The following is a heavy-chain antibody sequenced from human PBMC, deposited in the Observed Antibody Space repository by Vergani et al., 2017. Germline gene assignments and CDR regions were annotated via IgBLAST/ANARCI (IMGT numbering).Heavy chain of an antibody. J-gene: IGHJ6*02. D-gene: IGHD2-8*01. CDR3: ARDIVLMVYAIFPGMDV. V-gene: IGHV3-23*04. CDR1: GFTFSSYA. CDR2: ISGSGGST. Sequence: EVQLVESGGGLVKPGGSLRLSCAASGFTFSSYAMSWVRQAPGKGLEWVSAISGSGGSTYYADSVKGRFTISRDNAKNSLYLQMNSLRAEETAVYYCARDIVLMVYAIFPGMDVWGQGTTVTVSS.